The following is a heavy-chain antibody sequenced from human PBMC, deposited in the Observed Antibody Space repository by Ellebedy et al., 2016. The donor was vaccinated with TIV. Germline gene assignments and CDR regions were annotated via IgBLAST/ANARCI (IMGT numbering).Heavy chain of an antibody. J-gene: IGHJ4*02. CDR3: AKLRCSSTSCYHMEYFDY. CDR2: ISASGFST. V-gene: IGHV3-23*01. CDR1: GFTFTNYA. D-gene: IGHD2-2*01. Sequence: GESLKISCAASGFTFTNYAMGWVRQAPGKGLEWVSVISASGFSTYYADSVKGRFTISRDNSKNTLYLQMNSLRAEDTAVYYCAKLRCSSTSCYHMEYFDYWGQGTLVTVSS.